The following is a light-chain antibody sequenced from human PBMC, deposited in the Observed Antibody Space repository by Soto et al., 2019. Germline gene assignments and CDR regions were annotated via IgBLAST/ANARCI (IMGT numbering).Light chain of an antibody. CDR2: YDD. CDR3: SSYAGSNNLVV. Sequence: QSVLTQPPSVSEAPKQRVTISCSGSTSNIGNNPVNWYQQLPGKAPKLLIYYDDLVASGVSARFYGSKSGTSASLAISGLQSEDEADYYCSSYAGSNNLVVFGGGTKLTVL. J-gene: IGLJ2*01. CDR1: TSNIGNNP. V-gene: IGLV1-36*01.